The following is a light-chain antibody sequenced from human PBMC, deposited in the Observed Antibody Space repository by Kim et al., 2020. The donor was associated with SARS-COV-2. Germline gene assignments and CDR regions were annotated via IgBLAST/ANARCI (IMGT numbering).Light chain of an antibody. Sequence: ASVGDRVTITCRTSQSISSWLAWYQQKPGKAPKLLIYHASSLESGVPSRFSGSASGTEFTLTISSLQPDDFATYYCQQYHSYPWTFGQGTKVEIK. CDR3: QQYHSYPWT. V-gene: IGKV1-5*01. CDR2: HAS. J-gene: IGKJ1*01. CDR1: QSISSW.